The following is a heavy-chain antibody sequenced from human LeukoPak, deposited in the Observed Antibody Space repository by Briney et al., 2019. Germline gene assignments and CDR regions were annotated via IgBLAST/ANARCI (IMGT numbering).Heavy chain of an antibody. Sequence: PSQTLSLTCTVSGGSISSGGYYWSWIRQPPGKGLEWIGYIYHSGSTYYNPSLKSRVTISVDRSKNQFSLKLSSVTAADTAVYYCAGYSSSSEEIDYWGQGTLVTVSS. CDR3: AGYSSSSEEIDY. V-gene: IGHV4-30-2*01. J-gene: IGHJ4*02. D-gene: IGHD6-6*01. CDR2: IYHSGST. CDR1: GGSISSGGYY.